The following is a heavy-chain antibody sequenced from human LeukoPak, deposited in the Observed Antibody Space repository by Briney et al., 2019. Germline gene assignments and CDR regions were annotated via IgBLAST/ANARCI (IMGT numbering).Heavy chain of an antibody. D-gene: IGHD2/OR15-2a*01. CDR2: IYYSGSP. Sequence: SETLSLTCTVSGDSISSSSYYWGWIRQPPGKGLEWMGSIYYSGSPYYNPSLKSRVTISVDTSKNQYYLKLSSVIAADTAVYYCAREYYGSYYYYMDVWGKGTTVTVSS. J-gene: IGHJ6*03. CDR1: GDSISSSSYY. CDR3: AREYYGSYYYYMDV. V-gene: IGHV4-39*01.